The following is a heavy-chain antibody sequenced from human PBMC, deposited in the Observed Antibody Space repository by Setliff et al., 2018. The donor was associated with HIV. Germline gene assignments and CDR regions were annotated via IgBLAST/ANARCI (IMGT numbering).Heavy chain of an antibody. CDR2: IYYSGST. D-gene: IGHD3-22*01. CDR1: GGSISSHY. J-gene: IGHJ4*02. V-gene: IGHV4-59*11. Sequence: PSETLSLTCTVSGGSISSHYWSWIRQPPGKGLEWIGSIYYSGSTNYNPSLKSRVTISVDTSKNQFSLKLSSVTAADTAVYYCARDRTPYYYDSSGYYGYYFDYWGQGTLVTVSS. CDR3: ARDRTPYYYDSSGYYGYYFDY.